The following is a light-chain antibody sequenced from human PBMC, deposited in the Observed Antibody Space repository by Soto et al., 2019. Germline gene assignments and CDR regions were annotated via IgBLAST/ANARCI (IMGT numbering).Light chain of an antibody. Sequence: THSPLTLSSSPGERATLSCMASQSVSSNLAWYQQKPGQAPRLLIYGASTRATGIPARFSGSGSGTEFTLTISSLQSEDFAVYYCQQYNYWPRTFGQGTKVDI. CDR2: GAS. CDR3: QQYNYWPRT. CDR1: QSVSSN. J-gene: IGKJ1*01. V-gene: IGKV3-15*01.